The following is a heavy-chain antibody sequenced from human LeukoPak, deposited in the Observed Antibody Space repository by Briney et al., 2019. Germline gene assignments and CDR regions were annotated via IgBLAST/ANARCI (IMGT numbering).Heavy chain of an antibody. V-gene: IGHV1-2*02. CDR1: GYTFTDYF. CDR3: ARDIRPRVESFDY. Sequence: ASVKVSCKASGYTFTDYFLHWVRQAPGQGLEWMGWTGPNNGVTNYAQKFQGKVTMTRDTSINTAYMEVSSLRSDDTAVYYCARDIRPRVESFDYWGQGTLVTVSS. D-gene: IGHD3-3*01. CDR2: TGPNNGVT. J-gene: IGHJ4*02.